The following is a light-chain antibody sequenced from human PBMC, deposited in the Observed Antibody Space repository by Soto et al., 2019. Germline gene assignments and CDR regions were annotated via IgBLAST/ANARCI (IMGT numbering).Light chain of an antibody. J-gene: IGKJ5*01. CDR2: AAS. Sequence: TKSPSSLSASVGDRVTITCRASQSISSYLNWYQQKPGKAPKLLIYAASSLQSGVPSRFSGSGSGTDFTLTISSLQPEDFATYYCQQSYSTLSITFGQGTRLEIK. V-gene: IGKV1-39*01. CDR1: QSISSY. CDR3: QQSYSTLSIT.